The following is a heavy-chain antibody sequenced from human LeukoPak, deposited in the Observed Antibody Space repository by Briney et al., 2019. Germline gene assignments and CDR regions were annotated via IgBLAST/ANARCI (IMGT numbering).Heavy chain of an antibody. Sequence: PGGSLRLSCAASGFTFSSYAMSWVRQAPGKGLECISGFSGSGGSTYYADSVKGRFTISRDNSKNTLYLQVDSLRAEDTAVYYCAKGGARYFDWLAIDYWGQGTLVTVSS. CDR2: FSGSGGST. J-gene: IGHJ4*02. CDR3: AKGGARYFDWLAIDY. D-gene: IGHD3-9*01. CDR1: GFTFSSYA. V-gene: IGHV3-23*01.